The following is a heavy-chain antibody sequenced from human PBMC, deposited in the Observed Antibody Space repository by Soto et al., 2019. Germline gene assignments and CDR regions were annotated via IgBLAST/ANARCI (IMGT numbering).Heavy chain of an antibody. V-gene: IGHV4-30-4*01. CDR2: IYDRGIT. CDR1: GGSVGSGEYY. CDR3: ARDVAHGYTENV. J-gene: IGHJ3*01. Sequence: QVQLQESGPGLVKPSQTLSLACTVSGGSVGSGEYYYSWLRQPPGKGLEWIGYIYDRGITNYTPSLKGRVTMSLDRSNNQVAQKLSSVTAADTAVYFCARDVAHGYTENVWGQGTMVTVSS. D-gene: IGHD5-18*01.